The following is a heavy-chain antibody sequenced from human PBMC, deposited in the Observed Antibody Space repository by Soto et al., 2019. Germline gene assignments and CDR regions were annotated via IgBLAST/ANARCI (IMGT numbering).Heavy chain of an antibody. D-gene: IGHD2-2*01. Sequence: ASGKVSCKASGYTFTSYYMHWVRQAPGQGLEWMGIINPSGGRTSYAQKFQGRVTMTRDTSTSTVYMELSSLTSEDTAVYYCASLHCSSTSCYGSAYWGQGTLVTVSS. J-gene: IGHJ4*02. V-gene: IGHV1-46*03. CDR3: ASLHCSSTSCYGSAY. CDR1: GYTFTSYY. CDR2: INPSGGRT.